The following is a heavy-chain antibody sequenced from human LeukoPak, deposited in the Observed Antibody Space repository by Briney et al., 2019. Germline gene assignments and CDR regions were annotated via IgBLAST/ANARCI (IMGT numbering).Heavy chain of an antibody. CDR1: GGSISSGPYY. CDR2: ITYSGNT. CDR3: ARQTTVTTSGWFDP. J-gene: IGHJ5*02. D-gene: IGHD4-17*01. V-gene: IGHV4-31*03. Sequence: SETLSLTCTVSGGSISSGPYYWIWIRQHPGKGLEWIGYITYSGNTYYYPALNSRVTVSLDTSKTQFSLKLSSVTAADTAVYYCARQTTVTTSGWFDPWGQGTLVTVSS.